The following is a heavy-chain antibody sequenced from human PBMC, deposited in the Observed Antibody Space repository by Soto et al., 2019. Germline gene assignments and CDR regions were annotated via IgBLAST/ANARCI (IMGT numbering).Heavy chain of an antibody. D-gene: IGHD2-15*01. CDR2: IKHDGSEK. J-gene: IGHJ4*03. CDR3: ARYCSGGSCYDY. Sequence: PGGSLRLSCAASGFTFSSYWMSWVRQAPGKGLEWVANIKHDGSEKYYVDSVKGRFTISRDNAENSLYLQMNSLRGEDTAVYYCARYCSGGSCYDYWGQGTLVTVS. V-gene: IGHV3-7*01. CDR1: GFTFSSYW.